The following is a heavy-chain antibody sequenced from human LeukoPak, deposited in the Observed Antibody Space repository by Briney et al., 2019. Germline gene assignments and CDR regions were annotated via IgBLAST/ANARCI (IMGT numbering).Heavy chain of an antibody. CDR2: IDYSGNT. J-gene: IGHJ4*02. D-gene: IGHD6-13*01. CDR1: GGSISSSSYY. V-gene: IGHV4-39*07. CDR3: ASPARIAAAGSFFY. Sequence: SETLSLTCTVSGGSISSSSYYWGWIRQPPGKGLEWIGSIDYSGNTYYNPSLKSRVTISGDTSKNQFSLKLSSVTTADTAVYYCASPARIAAAGSFFYWGQGTLVTVSP.